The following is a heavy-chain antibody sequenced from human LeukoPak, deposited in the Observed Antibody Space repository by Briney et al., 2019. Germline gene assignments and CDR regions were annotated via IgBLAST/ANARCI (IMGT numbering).Heavy chain of an antibody. CDR1: GGSFSGFY. CDR2: INHSGST. CDR3: AGSAYGEYFDY. V-gene: IGHV4-34*01. Sequence: SETLSLTCAVYGGSFSGFYWSWIRQPPGKGLEWIGEINHSGSTYYNPSLKSRVTISVDTSKNQFSLKLSSVTAADTAVYYCAGSAYGEYFDYWGQGTLVTVSS. J-gene: IGHJ4*02. D-gene: IGHD5-12*01.